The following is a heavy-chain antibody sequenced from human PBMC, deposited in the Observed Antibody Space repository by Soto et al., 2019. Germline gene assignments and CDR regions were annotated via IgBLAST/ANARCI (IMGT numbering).Heavy chain of an antibody. CDR1: DDSITSYY. J-gene: IGHJ5*02. Sequence: SETLSLTCNVSDDSITSYYWSWIRHPPGKGLEWIGSAFSTGGTNYNPSLKSRVAISVDASKKQISLKLSSVTAADTAVYYCARDLGYRGYESNWFDPWGQGAMVTVSS. CDR3: ARDLGYRGYESNWFDP. V-gene: IGHV4-59*01. D-gene: IGHD5-12*01. CDR2: AFSTGGT.